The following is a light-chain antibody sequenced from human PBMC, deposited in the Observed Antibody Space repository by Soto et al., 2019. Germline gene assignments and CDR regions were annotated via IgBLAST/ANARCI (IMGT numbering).Light chain of an antibody. CDR3: QTWDTDIHVV. CDR1: SGHSSYA. CDR2: LNSDGSH. J-gene: IGLJ3*02. Sequence: QLVLTQSPSASASLGASVKLTCTLSSGHSSYAIAWHQQQPEKGPRYLMKLNSDGSHSKGDGIPDRFSGSSSGAERYLTISSLQSEDEADYFCQTWDTDIHVVFGGGTKLTVL. V-gene: IGLV4-69*01.